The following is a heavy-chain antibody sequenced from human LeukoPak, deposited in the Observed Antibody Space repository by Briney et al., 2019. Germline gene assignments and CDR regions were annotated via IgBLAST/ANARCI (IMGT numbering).Heavy chain of an antibody. Sequence: SETLSLTCSVSGTSISSYYWNWIRQPPGKGLEWIGDIYYSGTTNYNPSLKSRVTISLGMSKNQFSLKLSSVTAADTAVYYCARLPMAVTPHVDYWGQGTLVTVSS. CDR1: GTSISSYY. J-gene: IGHJ4*02. CDR2: IYYSGTT. D-gene: IGHD2-21*02. CDR3: ARLPMAVTPHVDY. V-gene: IGHV4-59*01.